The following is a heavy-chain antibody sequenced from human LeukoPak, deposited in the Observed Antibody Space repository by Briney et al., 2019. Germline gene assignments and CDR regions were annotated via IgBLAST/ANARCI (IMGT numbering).Heavy chain of an antibody. Sequence: ASVKVSCKASGYTFTSYDVNWVRQASGQRPEWMGWMNPNNGNTGYAQKFQGRVTMTRNTSISTAYMELSSLRSEDTAVYYCARTTNWGYYYYYYGMDVWGQGTTVTVSS. CDR3: ARTTNWGYYYYYYGMDV. D-gene: IGHD7-27*01. CDR2: MNPNNGNT. J-gene: IGHJ6*02. V-gene: IGHV1-8*01. CDR1: GYTFTSYD.